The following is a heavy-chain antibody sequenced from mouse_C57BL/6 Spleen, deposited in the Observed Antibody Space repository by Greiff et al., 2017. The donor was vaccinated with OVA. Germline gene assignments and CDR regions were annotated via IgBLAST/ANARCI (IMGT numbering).Heavy chain of an antibody. D-gene: IGHD2-3*01. V-gene: IGHV5-6*01. CDR1: GFTFSSYG. J-gene: IGHJ3*01. Sequence: EVKLVESGGDLVKPGGSLKLSCAASGFTFSSYGMSWVRQTPDKRLEWVATISSGGSYTYSPDSVKGRFTISRDNAKNTLYLQMSSLKSEDTAMYYCARHNPDGYYEGFAYWGQGTLVTVSA. CDR2: ISSGGSYT. CDR3: ARHNPDGYYEGFAY.